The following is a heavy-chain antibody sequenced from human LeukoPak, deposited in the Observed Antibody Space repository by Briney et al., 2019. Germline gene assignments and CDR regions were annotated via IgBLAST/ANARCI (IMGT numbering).Heavy chain of an antibody. V-gene: IGHV1-69*05. D-gene: IGHD2-21*02. CDR1: GGTFSSYA. CDR3: ATELAYCGGDCYSGFDY. CDR2: IIPIFGTA. J-gene: IGHJ4*02. Sequence: SVKVSCKASGGTFSSYAISWVRQAPGQGLEWMGGIIPIFGTANYAQKFQGRVTITTDESTSTAYMELSSLRSEDTAVYHCATELAYCGGDCYSGFDYWGQGTLVTVSS.